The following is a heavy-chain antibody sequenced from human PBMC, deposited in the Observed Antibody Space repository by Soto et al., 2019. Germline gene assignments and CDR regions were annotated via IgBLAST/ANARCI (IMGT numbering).Heavy chain of an antibody. J-gene: IGHJ4*02. D-gene: IGHD3-3*01. CDR3: ARGSRTIFGVVKTYYFDY. V-gene: IGHV1-18*01. CDR2: ISAYNGNT. Sequence: QVPLVQSGAEVKKPGASVKVSCKASGYTFTSYGISWVRQAPGQGLEWMGWISAYNGNTNYAQKLQGRVTMTTDTSTSTAYMELRSLRSDDTAVYYCARGSRTIFGVVKTYYFDYWGQGTLVTVSS. CDR1: GYTFTSYG.